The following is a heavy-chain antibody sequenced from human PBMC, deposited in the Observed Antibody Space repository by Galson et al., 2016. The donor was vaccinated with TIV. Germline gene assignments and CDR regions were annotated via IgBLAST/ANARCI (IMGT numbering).Heavy chain of an antibody. CDR3: AKIYHSVKGNGDLLMAFDV. CDR2: ISYDGSEK. Sequence: SLRLSCAASGFTFNNYAIHWVRQAPGKGLEWVAVISYDGSEKYYADSVRGRFTISRNNSNTVYLRMDSLRPEDTATFYCAKIYHSVKGNGDLLMAFDVWGQGTMVIVAS. V-gene: IGHV3-30*18. D-gene: IGHD2-8*01. J-gene: IGHJ3*01. CDR1: GFTFNNYA.